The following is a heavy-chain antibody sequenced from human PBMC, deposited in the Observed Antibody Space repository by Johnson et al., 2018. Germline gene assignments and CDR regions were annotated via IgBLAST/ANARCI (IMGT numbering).Heavy chain of an antibody. CDR2: IYYFGTT. Sequence: QVQLVEYGPGLVKPSETLSLTCTVSGDSIRDYYWRWIRQPPGKGLEWLGYIYYFGTTNSNPSLTSRATISLDTSTNQFSLKLTSVTAADTAIYYCARDIFSLLNGAFEIWGQGAMVTVSS. CDR3: ARDIFSLLNGAFEI. CDR1: GDSIRDYY. V-gene: IGHV4-59*01. J-gene: IGHJ3*02. D-gene: IGHD1-26*01.